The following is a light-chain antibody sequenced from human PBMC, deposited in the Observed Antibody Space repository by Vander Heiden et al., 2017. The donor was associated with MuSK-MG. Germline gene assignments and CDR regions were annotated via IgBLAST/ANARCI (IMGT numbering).Light chain of an antibody. CDR3: QHYSSSPFA. CDR1: QSVSSSY. V-gene: IGKV3-20*01. J-gene: IGKJ3*01. CDR2: GAS. Sequence: EIVLTQSPGTLSLSPGERATLSCRASQSVSSSYLAWYQQKPGQAPRLLIYGASSRATGIPDRFSGSGSGTDFTLTISRLAAEDFAVYYCQHYSSSPFAFGRGTKVDIK.